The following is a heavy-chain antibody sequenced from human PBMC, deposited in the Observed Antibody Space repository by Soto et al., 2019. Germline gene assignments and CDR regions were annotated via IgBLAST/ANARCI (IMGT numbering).Heavy chain of an antibody. D-gene: IGHD6-19*01. CDR1: GFTFSSYS. V-gene: IGHV3-21*01. CDR2: ISSSSSYI. J-gene: IGHJ4*02. Sequence: PXGSLGLSCAASGFTFSSYSMNGVRQAPGKGLEWVSSISSSSSYIYYADSVKGRFTISRDNAKNSLYLQMNSLRAEDTAVYYCARVGQQWLSGWVDYWGQGTLVTVSS. CDR3: ARVGQQWLSGWVDY.